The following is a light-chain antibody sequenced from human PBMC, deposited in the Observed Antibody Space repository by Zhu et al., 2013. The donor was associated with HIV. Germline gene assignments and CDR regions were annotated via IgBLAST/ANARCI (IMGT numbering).Light chain of an antibody. Sequence: EIVMTQSPATLSVSPGERVILSCRASQSVSSHLAWYQQKPGQAPRLLMYGTSNRATGIPDRFSGSGSVTDFSLTISRVEPEDFAVYYCQQCGSSPLTFGGGTTVEIK. CDR2: GTS. CDR3: QQCGSSPLT. J-gene: IGKJ4*01. V-gene: IGKV3-20*01. CDR1: QSVSSH.